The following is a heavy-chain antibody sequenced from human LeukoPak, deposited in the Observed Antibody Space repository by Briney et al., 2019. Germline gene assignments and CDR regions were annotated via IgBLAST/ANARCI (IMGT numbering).Heavy chain of an antibody. D-gene: IGHD2-2*01. Sequence: ASGNVSCKVSGYTLTELSMHWVRQAPGKGLEWMGGFDPEDGQTIYAQKFQGRVTMTEDTSTDTAYMELSSLRSEDTAVYYCASGDIVVVPAARWSGSFDYWGQGTLVTVSS. CDR2: FDPEDGQT. J-gene: IGHJ4*02. V-gene: IGHV1-24*01. CDR3: ASGDIVVVPAARWSGSFDY. CDR1: GYTLTELS.